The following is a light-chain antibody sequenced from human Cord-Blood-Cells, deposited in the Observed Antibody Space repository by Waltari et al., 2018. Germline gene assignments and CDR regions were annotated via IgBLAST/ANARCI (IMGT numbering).Light chain of an antibody. J-gene: IGLJ1*01. Sequence: QSVLTRPPSVSGAPGQRVTISCTGSSSNIGAGYDVHWYQQVPGTAPKLLIYGNSNRPSGVPDRFSGSKSGTSASLAITGLQAEDEADYYCQSYDSSLSGYVFGTGTKVTVL. CDR3: QSYDSSLSGYV. CDR1: SSNIGAGYD. CDR2: GNS. V-gene: IGLV1-40*01.